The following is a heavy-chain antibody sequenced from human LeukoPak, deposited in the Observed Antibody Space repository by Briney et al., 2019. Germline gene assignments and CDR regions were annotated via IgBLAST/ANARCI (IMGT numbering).Heavy chain of an antibody. Sequence: ASVKVSCKVSGYTLTELSMHWVRQAPGKGLEWMGGFDPEDGETIHAQKFQGRVTMTEDTSTDTAYMELSSLRSEDTAVYYCARSLGYCSSTSCVDAFDIWGQGRMVTVSS. CDR3: ARSLGYCSSTSCVDAFDI. D-gene: IGHD2-2*01. V-gene: IGHV1-24*01. J-gene: IGHJ3*02. CDR2: FDPEDGET. CDR1: GYTLTELS.